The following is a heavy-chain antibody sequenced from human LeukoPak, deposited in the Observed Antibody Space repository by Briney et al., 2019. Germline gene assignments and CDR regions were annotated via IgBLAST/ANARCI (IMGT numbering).Heavy chain of an antibody. Sequence: PSETLSLTCTVSGGSISSGDYYWSWIRQPPGKGLEWIGYIYYSGSTYYNPSLKSRVTISVDTSKNQFSLKLSSVTAADTAVYYCAGNYDILTGHYKGAFDIWGQGTMVTVSS. D-gene: IGHD3-9*01. J-gene: IGHJ3*02. CDR2: IYYSGST. CDR3: AGNYDILTGHYKGAFDI. CDR1: GGSISSGDYY. V-gene: IGHV4-30-4*08.